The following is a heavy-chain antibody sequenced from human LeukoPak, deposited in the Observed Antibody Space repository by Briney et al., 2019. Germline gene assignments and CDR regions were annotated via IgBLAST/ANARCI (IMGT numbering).Heavy chain of an antibody. CDR1: GFTFSSYE. CDR3: ARDLNGDYSFDP. CDR2: ISSSSSYI. J-gene: IGHJ5*02. D-gene: IGHD4-17*01. Sequence: GGSLRLSCAASGFTFSSYEMNWVRQAPGKGLEWVSSISSSSSYIYYADSVKGRFTISRDNAKNSLYLQMNSLRAEDTAVYYCARDLNGDYSFDPWGQGTLVTVSS. V-gene: IGHV3-21*01.